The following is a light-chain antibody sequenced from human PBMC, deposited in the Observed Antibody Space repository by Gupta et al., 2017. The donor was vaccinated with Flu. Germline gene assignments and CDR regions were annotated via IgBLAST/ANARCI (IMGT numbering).Light chain of an antibody. J-gene: IGLJ7*01. CDR3: QSADSSGTYAV. Sequence: SYYLTQPPSVSVSPGQTARITCSGDALPKQYAYWYKKKPGQAPVLVIYKDNERPSGIPERFSGSSSGTIVTLTISGAQAEDEADYYCQSADSSGTYAVFGGGTQLTVL. CDR1: ALPKQY. V-gene: IGLV3-25*02. CDR2: KDN.